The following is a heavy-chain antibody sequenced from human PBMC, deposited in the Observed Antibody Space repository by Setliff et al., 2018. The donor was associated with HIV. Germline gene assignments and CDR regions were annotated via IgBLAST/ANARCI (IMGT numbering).Heavy chain of an antibody. V-gene: IGHV4-34*01. Sequence: SETLSLTCAVYGGSFSGYYWSWIRQPPGKGLEWIGEINHSGSTNYNPSLKSRVTISVDTSKNQFSLKLSSVTAADTAVYYCARGSSIVVVTANPGGMDVWGQGTT. D-gene: IGHD2-21*02. CDR1: GGSFSGYY. J-gene: IGHJ6*02. CDR2: INHSGST. CDR3: ARGSSIVVVTANPGGMDV.